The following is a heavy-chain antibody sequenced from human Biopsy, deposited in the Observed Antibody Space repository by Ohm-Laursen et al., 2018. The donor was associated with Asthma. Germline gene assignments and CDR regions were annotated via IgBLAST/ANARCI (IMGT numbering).Heavy chain of an antibody. V-gene: IGHV4-31*03. D-gene: IGHD3-22*01. CDR1: GDSITSGGCC. CDR3: ARIPRRSGSYFVDY. Sequence: SDTLSLTCTVSGDSITSGGCCWNWIRQHPGKGLEWIGYIHHSGTSYFNPSLKSRVSLSRDTSKNQFSLRLSSVTAADTAMYYCARIPRRSGSYFVDYWGQGTLVTVSS. J-gene: IGHJ4*02. CDR2: IHHSGTS.